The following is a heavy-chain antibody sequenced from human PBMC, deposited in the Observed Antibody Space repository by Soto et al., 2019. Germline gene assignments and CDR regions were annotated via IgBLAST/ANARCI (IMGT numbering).Heavy chain of an antibody. Sequence: GESLKISCKGSGYNFAGYWIAWVRQMPGKGLELMGIIYPSDSDTRYRPSFQGQVTISADKSVSSAYLQWSSLRASDTAMYYCARGGVSTRTFDYWGQGTPVTVSS. D-gene: IGHD3-3*01. CDR1: GYNFAGYW. J-gene: IGHJ4*02. V-gene: IGHV5-51*01. CDR3: ARGGVSTRTFDY. CDR2: IYPSDSDT.